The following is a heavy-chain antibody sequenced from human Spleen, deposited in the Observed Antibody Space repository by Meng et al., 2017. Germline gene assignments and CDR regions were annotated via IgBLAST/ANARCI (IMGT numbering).Heavy chain of an antibody. CDR2: INVYTGNT. V-gene: IGHV1-18*01. J-gene: IGHJ4*02. D-gene: IGHD6-13*01. Sequence: QVHLVQSGAEVKKPGASVKVSCKASGYTFTSYGISWVRQAPGQGLEWMGWINVYTGNTDYAQKVQGRVTMTTDISTSTAYMELRSLRSDDTAVYYCARGWQQLVELDYWGQGTLVTVSS. CDR3: ARGWQQLVELDY. CDR1: GYTFTSYG.